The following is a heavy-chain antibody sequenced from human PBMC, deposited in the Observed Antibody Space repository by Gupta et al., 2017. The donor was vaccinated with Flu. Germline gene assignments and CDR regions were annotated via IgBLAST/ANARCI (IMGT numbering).Heavy chain of an antibody. J-gene: IGHJ6*03. Sequence: GSISSYYWSWIRQPPGKGLEWIGYIYYSGSTNYNPSLKSRVTISVDTSKNQFSLKLSSVTAADTAVYYCARRRPKGAHMDVWGKGTTVTVSS. V-gene: IGHV4-59*08. CDR3: ARRRPKGAHMDV. D-gene: IGHD3-16*01. CDR1: GSISSYY. CDR2: IYYSGST.